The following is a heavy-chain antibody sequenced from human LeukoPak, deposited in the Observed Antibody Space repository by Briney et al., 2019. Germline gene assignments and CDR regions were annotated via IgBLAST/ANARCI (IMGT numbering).Heavy chain of an antibody. CDR3: ARDTSSGWYIGY. CDR2: ISYDGSNK. D-gene: IGHD6-19*01. CDR1: GFTFSSYA. Sequence: GGSLRLSCAASGFTFSSYAMSWVRQAPGKGLEWVAVISYDGSNKYYADSVKGRFTISRDNSKNTLYLQMNSLRAEDTAVYYCARDTSSGWYIGYWGQGTLVTVSS. V-gene: IGHV3-30-3*01. J-gene: IGHJ4*02.